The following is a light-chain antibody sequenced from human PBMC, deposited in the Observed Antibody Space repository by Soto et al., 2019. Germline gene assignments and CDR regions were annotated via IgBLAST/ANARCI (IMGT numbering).Light chain of an antibody. CDR3: QQYGSPPIT. J-gene: IGKJ5*01. Sequence: EVVLTQSPATLSFSPGERATLSCRAGQSVSSTYLAWYQQQSGQAPRLLMSGTSNRATGTPDRFSGSGSGTDFTLTISRLEPEDFAVYYCQQYGSPPITFGQGTRLEIK. CDR2: GTS. CDR1: QSVSSTY. V-gene: IGKV3-20*01.